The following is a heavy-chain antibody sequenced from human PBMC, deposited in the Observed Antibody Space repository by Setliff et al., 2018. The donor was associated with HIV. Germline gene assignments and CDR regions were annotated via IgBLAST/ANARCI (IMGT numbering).Heavy chain of an antibody. CDR1: GDFFSTDYY. D-gene: IGHD5-12*01. Sequence: KASETLSLTCTVSGDFFSTDYYWGWIRQSPGKGLEWIGSIYHTGSTHYNPSLKSRVTISVDKSKNQFSLKLSSVTAADTAVYYCARDRGGGYNNLDYWGQGTLVTVSS. CDR2: IYHTGST. CDR3: ARDRGGGYNNLDY. V-gene: IGHV4-38-2*02. J-gene: IGHJ4*02.